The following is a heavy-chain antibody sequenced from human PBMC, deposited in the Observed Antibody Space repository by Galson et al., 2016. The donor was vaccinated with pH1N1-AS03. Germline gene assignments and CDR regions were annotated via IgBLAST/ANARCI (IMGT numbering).Heavy chain of an antibody. CDR2: ISAYYGDT. V-gene: IGHV1-18*01. D-gene: IGHD3-3*01. J-gene: IGHJ4*02. CDR3: VRESEISGVVFFNY. Sequence: SVKVSCKASGYTFTTYGISWVRQAPGQGLEWMGRISAYYGDTHFAHKFQERVTLIRDTSTATAYMELRNLRSDDTAVYYCVRESEISGVVFFNYWGQGTLVTVSS. CDR1: GYTFTTYG.